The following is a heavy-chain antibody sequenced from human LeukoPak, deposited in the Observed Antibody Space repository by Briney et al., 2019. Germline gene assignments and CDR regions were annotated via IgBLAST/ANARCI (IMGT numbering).Heavy chain of an antibody. V-gene: IGHV3-30*18. D-gene: IGHD3-9*01. CDR3: AKDVFSKYYFDY. CDR2: ISYDGSNK. CDR1: GFTFSSYG. J-gene: IGHJ4*02. Sequence: GGSLRLSCAASGFTFSSYGMHWVRQAPGKGLEWVAVISYDGSNKYYADSVKGRFTISRDNSKNTLYLQMNSLRAEDTAVYYCAKDVFSKYYFDYWGQGTLVTVSS.